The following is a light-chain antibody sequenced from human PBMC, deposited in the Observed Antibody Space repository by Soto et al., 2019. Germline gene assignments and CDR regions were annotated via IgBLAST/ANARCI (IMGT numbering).Light chain of an antibody. CDR3: QQYGSSPLLT. CDR2: GAS. V-gene: IGKV3-20*01. Sequence: EIVLTQSPGTLSLSPGERATLSCRASQNVDTNYLAWYQQKPGQAPRIIIFGASGRATGIPDRFGGSGSGTDFTLTISRLEPEDFAVYYCQQYGSSPLLTFGGGTKVEIK. J-gene: IGKJ4*01. CDR1: QNVDTNY.